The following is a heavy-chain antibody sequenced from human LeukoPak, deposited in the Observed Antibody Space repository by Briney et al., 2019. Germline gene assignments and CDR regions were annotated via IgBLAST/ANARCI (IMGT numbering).Heavy chain of an antibody. V-gene: IGHV4-31*03. CDR3: ARGELPGYFDY. CDR2: IYYSGST. D-gene: IGHD1-7*01. Sequence: SETLSLTCTVSGGSISSGGYYWSWIRQHPGKGLEWIGYIYYSGSTYYNPSLKSRVTISVDTSKNQFSLKLSSVTAADTAVYYCARGELPGYFDYWGQGTLVTVSS. CDR1: GGSISSGGYY. J-gene: IGHJ4*02.